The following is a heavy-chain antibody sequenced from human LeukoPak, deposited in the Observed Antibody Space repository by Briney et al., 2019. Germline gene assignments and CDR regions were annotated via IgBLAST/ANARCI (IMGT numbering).Heavy chain of an antibody. D-gene: IGHD4-23*01. V-gene: IGHV3-48*04. Sequence: PGGSLRLSCEASGFIFSDYNMNWVRQAPGKGLEWVSYISSSSSTIYYADSVKGRFTISRDNAKNSLYLQMNSLRAEDTAVYYCARYGGDYWGQGTLVTVSS. J-gene: IGHJ4*02. CDR2: ISSSSSTI. CDR3: ARYGGDY. CDR1: GFIFSDYN.